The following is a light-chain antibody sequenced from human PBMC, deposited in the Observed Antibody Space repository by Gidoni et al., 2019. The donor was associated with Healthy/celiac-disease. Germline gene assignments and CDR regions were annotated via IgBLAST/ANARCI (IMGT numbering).Light chain of an antibody. CDR2: AAS. CDR3: QQSYSTPSWT. CDR1: QSISSY. Sequence: DIQLTKSPSSLSASVGDRVTITCRASQSISSYLNWYQQKPGKAPKHLIYAASSLQSGVPSRSSGSGSGADFTLTISSLQPEDFATYYCQQSYSTPSWTFXXXTKVEIK. J-gene: IGKJ1*01. V-gene: IGKV1-39*01.